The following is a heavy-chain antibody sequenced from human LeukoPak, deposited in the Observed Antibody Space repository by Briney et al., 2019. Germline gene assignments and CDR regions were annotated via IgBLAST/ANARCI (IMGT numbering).Heavy chain of an antibody. D-gene: IGHD5-24*01. CDR1: GYTFTGYY. J-gene: IGHJ3*02. V-gene: IGHV1-2*02. CDR3: AREGGHGYDAFDI. CDR2: INPNSGGT. Sequence: ASVKVSCKASGYTFTGYYMHWVRQAPGQGLEWMGWINPNSGGTNCAQKFQGRVTMTRDTSISTAYMELSRLRSDDTAVYYCAREGGHGYDAFDIWGQGTMVTVSS.